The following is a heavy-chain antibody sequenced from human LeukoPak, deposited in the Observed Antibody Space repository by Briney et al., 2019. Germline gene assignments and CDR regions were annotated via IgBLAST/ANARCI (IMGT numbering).Heavy chain of an antibody. Sequence: GGTQRLSCAASGFTFSNYGMNWVRQAPGKGLEWVSGITGNGGTTYYADSVKGRFTISRHNAKNSLYLQMNSLRAEDTAVYYCARVVWGQLTYYFDYWGQGTLVTVSS. CDR1: GFTFSNYG. CDR2: ITGNGGTT. D-gene: IGHD3-16*01. J-gene: IGHJ4*02. V-gene: IGHV3-23*01. CDR3: ARVVWGQLTYYFDY.